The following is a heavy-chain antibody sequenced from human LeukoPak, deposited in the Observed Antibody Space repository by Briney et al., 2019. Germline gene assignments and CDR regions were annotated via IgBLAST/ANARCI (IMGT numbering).Heavy chain of an antibody. CDR1: GFSFSDAW. CDR2: IKSKTHGGTT. CDR3: ITAEYSGYDGVYDI. J-gene: IGHJ3*02. V-gene: IGHV3-15*01. D-gene: IGHD5-12*01. Sequence: GGSLRLSCAASGFSFSDAWMTWVRQAPGKGLEWVGRIKSKTHGGTTDYAAPMKGRFTISRDDSKNTLYLQMNSLKTEDTAVYYCITAEYSGYDGVYDIWGQGTMVTVSS.